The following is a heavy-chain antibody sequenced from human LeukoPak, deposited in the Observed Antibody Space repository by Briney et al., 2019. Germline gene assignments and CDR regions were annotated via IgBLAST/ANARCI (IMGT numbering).Heavy chain of an antibody. V-gene: IGHV3-21*01. D-gene: IGHD3-10*01. CDR3: ARRRGKTGRDNFYMDV. CDR1: GFTFSLYS. CDR2: ISSSSSYI. J-gene: IGHJ6*03. Sequence: GGSLRLSCAASGFTFSLYSINWVRQAPGKGREWVSSISSSSSYINYADSVKGRLTISRDNAKNSLYLQMNSLRPEDTAVFYCARRRGKTGRDNFYMDVWGKGTTVTVSS.